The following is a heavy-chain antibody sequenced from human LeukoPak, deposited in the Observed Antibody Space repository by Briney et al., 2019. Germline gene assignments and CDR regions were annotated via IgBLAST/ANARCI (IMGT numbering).Heavy chain of an antibody. CDR3: ARTTTGLGMDV. V-gene: IGHV4-39*07. J-gene: IGHJ6*04. CDR2: IYYSGST. CDR1: GGSISSSSYY. D-gene: IGHD4-17*01. Sequence: PSETLSLTCTVSGGSISSSSYYWGWIRQPPGKGLEWIGSIYYSGSTYYNPSLKSRVTISVDTSKNQFSLKLSSVTAADTAVYYCARTTTGLGMDVWGKGTTVTVSS.